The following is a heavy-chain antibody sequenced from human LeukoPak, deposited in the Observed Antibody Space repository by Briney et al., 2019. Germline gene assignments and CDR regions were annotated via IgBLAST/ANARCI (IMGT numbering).Heavy chain of an antibody. V-gene: IGHV4-59*01. Sequence: SETLSLTCTVSGGSISSYYWSWIRQPPGKGLEWIGYIYYSRSTNYNPSLKSRVTISVDTSKNQFSLKLSSVTAADTAVYYCARVGYYDSSGYYYLKYYFDYWGQGTLVTVSS. CDR3: ARVGYYDSSGYYYLKYYFDY. CDR1: GGSISSYY. J-gene: IGHJ4*02. D-gene: IGHD3-22*01. CDR2: IYYSRST.